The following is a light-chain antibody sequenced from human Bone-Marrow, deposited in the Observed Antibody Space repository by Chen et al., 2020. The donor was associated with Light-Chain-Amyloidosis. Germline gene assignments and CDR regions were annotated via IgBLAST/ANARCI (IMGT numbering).Light chain of an antibody. CDR2: EVT. J-gene: IGLJ1*01. V-gene: IGLV2-14*01. CDR1: ISDVGGDNH. CDR3: SSYTITNTLV. Sequence: QSALTQPASVSGSPGQSLTISCTGTISDVGGDNHVSWYQPHPDKAPKLMIYEVTNRPSWVPDRCSGSKSDNTASLTISGLETEDEADYFCSSYTITNTLVFGSGTRVTVL.